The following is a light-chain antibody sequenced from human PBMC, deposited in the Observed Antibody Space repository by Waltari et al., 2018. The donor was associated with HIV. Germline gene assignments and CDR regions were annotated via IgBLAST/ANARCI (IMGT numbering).Light chain of an antibody. CDR3: ASFTGDKTLL. CDR2: DVD. J-gene: IGLJ3*02. Sequence: SAVTQPASVSGLPGQSITLSCSGDDSDFGLYNFVSWSQQPPGKLPRLILYDVDSRASGISARFSGSKSGHTASLHISGLRAEDEADYYCASFTGDKTLLFGGGTKVTVL. V-gene: IGLV2-14*03. CDR1: DSDFGLYNF.